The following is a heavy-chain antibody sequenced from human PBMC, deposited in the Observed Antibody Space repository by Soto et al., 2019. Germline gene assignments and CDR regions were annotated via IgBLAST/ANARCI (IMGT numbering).Heavy chain of an antibody. Sequence: PGESLKISCETSGYSFTNFWISWVRQMPGKGLEWMGRIDPSDSYTNYSPSFQGHVTFSADESINTAYLQWSSLKASDTAMYYCARRRHPGSPFMVVTTRGRDHWAQGTLVTGSS. CDR3: ARRRHPGSPFMVVTTRGRDH. J-gene: IGHJ4*02. CDR2: IDPSDSYT. CDR1: GYSFTNFW. V-gene: IGHV5-10-1*01. D-gene: IGHD2-21*02.